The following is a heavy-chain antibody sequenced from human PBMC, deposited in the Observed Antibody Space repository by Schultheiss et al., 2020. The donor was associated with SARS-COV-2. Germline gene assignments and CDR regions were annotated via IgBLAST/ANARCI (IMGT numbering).Heavy chain of an antibody. D-gene: IGHD2/OR15-2a*01. Sequence: GESLKISCAASGFTFSSYSMNWVRQAPGKGLEWVSSISSSSSYIYYADSVKGRFTISRDNAKNSLYLQMNSLRAEDTAVYYCARMASFRYFDYWGQGTLVTVSS. CDR3: ARMASFRYFDY. J-gene: IGHJ4*02. CDR2: ISSSSSYI. CDR1: GFTFSSYS. V-gene: IGHV3-21*04.